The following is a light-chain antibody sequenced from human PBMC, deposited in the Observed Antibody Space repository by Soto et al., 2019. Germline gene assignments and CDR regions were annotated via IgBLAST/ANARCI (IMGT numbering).Light chain of an antibody. CDR2: LGS. CDR3: MQALQTQLT. Sequence: MVMTQSPLSLPVTPGEPASISCRSSQSLLHSNGYNYLDWYLQKPGQSPQILIYLGSNRASGVPDRFSGSGSGTDFTLKISRVEAEDVGVYYCMQALQTQLTFGGGTKVEIK. J-gene: IGKJ4*01. V-gene: IGKV2-28*01. CDR1: QSLLHSNGYNY.